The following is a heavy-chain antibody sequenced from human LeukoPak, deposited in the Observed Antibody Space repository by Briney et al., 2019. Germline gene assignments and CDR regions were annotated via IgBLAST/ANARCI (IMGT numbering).Heavy chain of an antibody. CDR3: ARGQTLTF. Sequence: QTGGSLRLSCAASGFTFSSYEMNWVRQAPGKGLEWVSYISSSGSTIYYADSVKGRFTISRDNAKNSLYLQMNSLRAEDTGVYFCARGQTLTFWGQGTLVTVSS. V-gene: IGHV3-48*03. J-gene: IGHJ4*02. CDR2: ISSSGSTI. CDR1: GFTFSSYE.